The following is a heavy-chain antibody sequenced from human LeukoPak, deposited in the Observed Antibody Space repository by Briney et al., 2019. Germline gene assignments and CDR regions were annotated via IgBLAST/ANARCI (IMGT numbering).Heavy chain of an antibody. D-gene: IGHD1-26*01. J-gene: IGHJ4*02. CDR1: GGSISSSYYY. Sequence: SETLSLTCTVSGGSISSSYYYWGWIRQPPGKGLVWIGSIYYSGTTYYNPSLKSRVTISVDTSKNQFSLKLSSVTAADTAVYYCARYEEGATGFDYWGQGTLVTVSS. CDR3: ARYEEGATGFDY. V-gene: IGHV4-39*07. CDR2: IYYSGTT.